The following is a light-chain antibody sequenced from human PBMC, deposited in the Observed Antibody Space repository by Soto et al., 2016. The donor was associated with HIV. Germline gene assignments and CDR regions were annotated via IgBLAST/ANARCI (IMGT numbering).Light chain of an antibody. V-gene: IGLV3-21*03. CDR3: QVWDDTSDHVV. Sequence: SYELTQAPSVSVAPGKTATITCGGNNIGIKSVHWYQQKPGQAPVLVVYDDSDRPSGIPARFSGLNSGNTATLTISGVEAGDEADYYCQVWDDTSDHVVFGGGTKLTVL. CDR1: NIGIKS. J-gene: IGLJ2*01. CDR2: DDS.